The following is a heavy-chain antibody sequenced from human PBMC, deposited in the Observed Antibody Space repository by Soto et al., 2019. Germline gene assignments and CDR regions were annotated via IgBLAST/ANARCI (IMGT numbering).Heavy chain of an antibody. V-gene: IGHV4-30-2*01. D-gene: IGHD1-26*01. CDR1: GGSISSGGYS. Sequence: SETLSLTCAVSGGSISSGGYSWSWIRQPPGKGLEWIGYIYHSGSTYYNPSLKSRVTISVDRSKNQFSLKLSSVTAADTAVYYCARGRATAYYYYYYGMDVWGQGTTVTVSS. J-gene: IGHJ6*02. CDR3: ARGRATAYYYYYYGMDV. CDR2: IYHSGST.